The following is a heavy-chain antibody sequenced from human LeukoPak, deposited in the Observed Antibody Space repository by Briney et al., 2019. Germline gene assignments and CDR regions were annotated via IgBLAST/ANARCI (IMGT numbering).Heavy chain of an antibody. CDR1: GFTFSSYE. Sequence: PGGSLRLSCAASGFTFSSYEMNWVRQAPGKGLEWVAVIISGGSGTYYADSVRGRFTISRDNSKNTVYLQMNSLRAEDTAIYYCAKAVGSSGYFSRDAFDIWGQGTMVTVSS. J-gene: IGHJ3*02. CDR3: AKAVGSSGYFSRDAFDI. D-gene: IGHD3-22*01. CDR2: IISGGSGT. V-gene: IGHV3-23*01.